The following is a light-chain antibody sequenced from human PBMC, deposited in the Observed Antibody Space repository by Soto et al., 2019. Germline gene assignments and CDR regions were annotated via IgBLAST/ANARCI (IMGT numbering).Light chain of an antibody. J-gene: IGLJ2*01. Sequence: QSVLTQPPSASGSPGQSVTISCTEMSSDVGGYNYVSWYQQHPGKAPKLMIYEVSKRPSGVPDRFSGSKSGNTASLTVSGLQAEDEADYYCSSYAGANSVVFGGGTKVTVL. CDR3: SSYAGANSVV. CDR1: SSDVGGYNY. V-gene: IGLV2-8*01. CDR2: EVS.